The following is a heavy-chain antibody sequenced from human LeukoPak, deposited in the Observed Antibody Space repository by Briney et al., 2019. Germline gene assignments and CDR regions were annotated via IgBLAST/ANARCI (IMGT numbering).Heavy chain of an antibody. CDR2: ITSDGSTT. CDR3: AREYSSGRSLDH. D-gene: IGHD6-19*01. CDR1: GFTFSTYW. Sequence: GGSLRLSCAASGFTFSTYWMNWVRQAPGKGLVWVSRITSDGSTTRYADSVKGRFTISRDNAKNTLYLQMNSLRAEDTAVYYCAREYSSGRSLDHWGQGTTVTVSS. J-gene: IGHJ6*02. V-gene: IGHV3-74*01.